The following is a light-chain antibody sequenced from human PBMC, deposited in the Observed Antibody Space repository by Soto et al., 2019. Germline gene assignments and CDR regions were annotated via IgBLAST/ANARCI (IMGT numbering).Light chain of an antibody. Sequence: EIVLTQSPGTLSLSPGEIATLSCRASQSVSSTYLAWYQQKPGQAPRLLIYGASSRATGIPDRFSGSGSGTDFTLTISRLEPEDFATYYGQQYGSSPPTFGQGAKVEIK. CDR2: GAS. CDR1: QSVSSTY. J-gene: IGKJ1*01. CDR3: QQYGSSPPT. V-gene: IGKV3-20*01.